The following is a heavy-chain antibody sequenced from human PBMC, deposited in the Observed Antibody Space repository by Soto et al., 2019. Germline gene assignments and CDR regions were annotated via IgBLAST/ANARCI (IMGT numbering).Heavy chain of an antibody. CDR2: MNPNSGNT. CDR3: ARESGSSSLTYYYYYYYMDV. J-gene: IGHJ6*03. D-gene: IGHD6-6*01. CDR1: GYTFTSYD. V-gene: IGHV1-8*01. Sequence: ASVKVSCKASGYTFTSYDINWVRQATGQGLEWMGWMNPNSGNTGYAQKFQGRVTMTRNTSISTAYMELSSLRSEDTAMYYCARESGSSSLTYYYYYYYMDVWGKGTTVTVSS.